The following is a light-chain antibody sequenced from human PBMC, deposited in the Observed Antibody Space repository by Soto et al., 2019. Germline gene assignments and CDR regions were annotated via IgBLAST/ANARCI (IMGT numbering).Light chain of an antibody. V-gene: IGLV2-23*02. J-gene: IGLJ1*01. Sequence: QSALTQPASVSGSPGQSITISCTGTSSDVVSYNLVSWYQQHPGKAPKLMIYEVSKRPSGVSNRFSGSKSGNTASLTISGRQADDEADYYCCSYAGSSTYVFGTGTKVTVL. CDR2: EVS. CDR3: CSYAGSSTYV. CDR1: SSDVVSYNL.